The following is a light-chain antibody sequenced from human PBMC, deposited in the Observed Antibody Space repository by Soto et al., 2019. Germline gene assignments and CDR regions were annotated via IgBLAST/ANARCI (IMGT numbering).Light chain of an antibody. Sequence: DIQMTPSPSSVSSAVGDRVTITFRASQGIRSWLAWYQQKPGIAPKLLIHKASTLESGVPSRFSGSGYGTEFTLTISGLQPEDSATYYCQQYERYSTFGQGTKVDIK. V-gene: IGKV1-5*03. CDR3: QQYERYST. J-gene: IGKJ1*01. CDR1: QGIRSW. CDR2: KAS.